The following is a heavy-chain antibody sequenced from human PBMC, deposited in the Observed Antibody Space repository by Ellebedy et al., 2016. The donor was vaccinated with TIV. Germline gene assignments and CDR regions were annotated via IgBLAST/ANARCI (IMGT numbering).Heavy chain of an antibody. CDR1: GFTFSRHD. CDR3: ARLEGERYDGYGMDV. CDR2: IGTAGDT. Sequence: GESLKISXAASGFTFSRHDMHWVRQATGKGLEWVSAIGTAGDTYYPGSVKGRFTISRDNAKNSLYLQMNSLRADDTAVYYCARLEGERYDGYGMDVWGQGTTVTVSS. D-gene: IGHD1-1*01. V-gene: IGHV3-13*01. J-gene: IGHJ6*02.